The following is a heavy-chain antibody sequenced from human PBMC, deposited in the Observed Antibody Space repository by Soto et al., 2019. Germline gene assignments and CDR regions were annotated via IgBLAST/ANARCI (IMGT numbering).Heavy chain of an antibody. J-gene: IGHJ4*02. Sequence: QLQLQASGPGLVKPSETLSLTCTVSGGSISSGAYYWGWIRQPPGKGLEWIGAIYYSGSTYYNPSFKRRVTIAVGTSKSRFSLNLRSVTAADTAVYYCARQRWGSGSYVGLIDYWGQGTLVTVSS. CDR2: IYYSGST. V-gene: IGHV4-39*01. CDR1: GGSISSGAYY. CDR3: ARQRWGSGSYVGLIDY. D-gene: IGHD3-10*01.